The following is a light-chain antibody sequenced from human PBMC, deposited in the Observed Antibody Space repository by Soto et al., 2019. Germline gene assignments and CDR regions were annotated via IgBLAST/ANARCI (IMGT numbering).Light chain of an antibody. Sequence: EIVVTQSPGTLSLSTGERATLSCRASQSVSSYLAWYQQKPGQAPRLLIYDASSRATGIPDRFSGGGSGTDFTLTISRLEPEDFAVYYCQQFSSYPLTFGGGSKVDNK. CDR1: QSVSSY. J-gene: IGKJ4*01. V-gene: IGKV3-20*01. CDR3: QQFSSYPLT. CDR2: DAS.